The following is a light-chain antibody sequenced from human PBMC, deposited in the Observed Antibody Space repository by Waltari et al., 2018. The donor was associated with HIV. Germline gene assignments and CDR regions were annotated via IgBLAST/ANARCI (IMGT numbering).Light chain of an antibody. J-gene: IGLJ3*02. Sequence: QSVLAQPPSASGTPGQRVTISCSGSSSNIARNTVNWYQQLPGTAPKLLIYANDQRPSGVPDRFSGSKSDTSASLAISGLQSEDEADFYCAAWDDSLNEWLFGGGTKPTVL. CDR2: AND. CDR3: AAWDDSLNEWL. V-gene: IGLV1-44*01. CDR1: SSNIARNT.